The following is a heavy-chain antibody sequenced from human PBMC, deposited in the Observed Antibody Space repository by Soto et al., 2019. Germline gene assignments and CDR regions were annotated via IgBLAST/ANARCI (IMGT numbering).Heavy chain of an antibody. CDR2: IKEDGTDK. V-gene: IGHV3-7*01. Sequence: PGGSLRLSCAASGFTFSDYWMTWVRQAPGKGLEWVANIKEDGTDKYYVDSVKGQFTISRDNAKNSLYLQMNGLRAEDTAVYFCTRDMNVWGQGTTVTVSS. CDR1: GFTFSDYW. CDR3: TRDMNV. J-gene: IGHJ6*02.